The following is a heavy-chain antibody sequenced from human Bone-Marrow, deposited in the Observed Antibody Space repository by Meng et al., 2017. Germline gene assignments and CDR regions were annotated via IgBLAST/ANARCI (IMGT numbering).Heavy chain of an antibody. V-gene: IGHV3-73*01. CDR3: AKDRRIMTTYAFDI. CDR1: GVTFSGSD. Sequence: GESLKISCAVSGVTFSGSDIHWVRQASGKGLEWVGRIETKPNNYATSYAASVRGRFTISRDNAKNSLYLQMNSLRAEDTALYYCAKDRRIMTTYAFDIWGQGTMVTVSS. CDR2: IETKPNNYAT. D-gene: IGHD3-16*01. J-gene: IGHJ3*02.